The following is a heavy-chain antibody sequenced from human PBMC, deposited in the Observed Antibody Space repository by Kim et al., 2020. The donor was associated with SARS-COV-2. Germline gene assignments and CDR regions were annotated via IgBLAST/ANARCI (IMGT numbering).Heavy chain of an antibody. CDR3: ARDHSPPRYCSGGSCYSYDY. Sequence: GGSLRLSCAASGFTFSDYYMSWIRQAPGKGLEWVSYISSSSSYTNYADSVKGRFTISRDNAKNSLYLQMNSLRAEDTAVYYCARDHSPPRYCSGGSCYSYDYWGQGTLVTVSS. V-gene: IGHV3-11*06. J-gene: IGHJ4*02. CDR2: ISSSSSYT. CDR1: GFTFSDYY. D-gene: IGHD2-15*01.